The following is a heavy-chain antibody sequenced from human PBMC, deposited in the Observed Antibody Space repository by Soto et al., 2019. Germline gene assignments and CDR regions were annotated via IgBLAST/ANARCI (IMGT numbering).Heavy chain of an antibody. CDR2: IIPIFGTA. D-gene: IGHD3-16*01. Sequence: QVQLVQSGAEVKKPGSSVKVSCKASGGTFSSYAISWVRQAPGQGLEWMGGIIPIFGTANYAQKFQGRVTITADESTSTAYMELSSLRSEDTAVYYCARVMGGEGNYYYYGMDVWGQGTTVTVSS. J-gene: IGHJ6*02. CDR3: ARVMGGEGNYYYYGMDV. CDR1: GGTFSSYA. V-gene: IGHV1-69*12.